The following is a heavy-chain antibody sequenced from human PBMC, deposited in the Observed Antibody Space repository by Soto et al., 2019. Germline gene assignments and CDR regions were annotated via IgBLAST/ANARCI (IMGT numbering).Heavy chain of an antibody. Sequence: SETLSLTCAVYGGSFSGYYCRWFRQPPGKGLEWIGDINYSGSTNYNPSLKSRVTISVDTSKNQFSLKLSSVTAADTAVYYCAREGDYYGSGSYYNAPDVWGQGTTVTVSS. V-gene: IGHV4-34*01. CDR1: GGSFSGYY. CDR2: INYSGST. D-gene: IGHD3-10*01. CDR3: AREGDYYGSGSYYNAPDV. J-gene: IGHJ6*02.